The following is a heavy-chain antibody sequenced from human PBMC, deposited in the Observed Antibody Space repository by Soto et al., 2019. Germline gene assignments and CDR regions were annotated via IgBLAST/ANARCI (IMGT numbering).Heavy chain of an antibody. V-gene: IGHV3-23*01. CDR3: AKARRITMIVVVMTHDAFDI. CDR1: GFTFSSYA. J-gene: IGHJ3*02. Sequence: PGGSLRLSCAASGFTFSSYAMSWVRQAPGKGLEWVSAISGSGGSTYYADSVKGRFTISRDNSKNTLYLQMNSLRAEDTAVYYCAKARRITMIVVVMTHDAFDIWGQGTMVTVSS. CDR2: ISGSGGST. D-gene: IGHD3-22*01.